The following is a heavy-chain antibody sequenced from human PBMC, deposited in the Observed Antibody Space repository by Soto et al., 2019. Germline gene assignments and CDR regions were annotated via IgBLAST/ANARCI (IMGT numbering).Heavy chain of an antibody. D-gene: IGHD2-21*01. CDR3: ARMWRGGEGVY. CDR2: IIPIFGTA. Sequence: ASVKASCKASGGTFSSYAISWVRQAPGQGLEWMGGIIPIFGTANYAQKFQGRVTITADESTSTAYMELSSLRSEDTAVYYCARMWRGGEGVYWGQGTLVTVSS. V-gene: IGHV1-69*13. CDR1: GGTFSSYA. J-gene: IGHJ4*02.